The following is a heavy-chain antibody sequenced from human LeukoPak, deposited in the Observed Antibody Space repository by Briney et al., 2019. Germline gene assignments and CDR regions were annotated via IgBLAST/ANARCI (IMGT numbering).Heavy chain of an antibody. J-gene: IGHJ6*02. Sequence: SETLSLTCTVSGGSISSYYWSWIRQPPGKGLEWIGYIYYSGSTNYNPSLKSRVTISVDTSKNQFSLKLSSVTAADTAVYYCARFIVVPAAMSSDYYYYYGMDVWGQGTTVTVSS. CDR1: GGSISSYY. V-gene: IGHV4-59*01. D-gene: IGHD2-2*01. CDR3: ARFIVVPAAMSSDYYYYYGMDV. CDR2: IYYSGST.